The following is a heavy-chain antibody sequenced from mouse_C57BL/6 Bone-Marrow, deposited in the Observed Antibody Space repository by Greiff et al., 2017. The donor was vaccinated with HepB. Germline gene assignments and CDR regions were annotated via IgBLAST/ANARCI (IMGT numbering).Heavy chain of an antibody. D-gene: IGHD1-1*01. CDR1: GYTFTSYG. CDR2: IYPRSGNT. V-gene: IGHV1-81*01. CDR3: ARTPPYYYGSSIYAMDY. Sequence: QVQLKESGAELARPGASVKLSCKASGYTFTSYGISWVKQRTGQGLEWIGEIYPRSGNTYYNEKFKGKATLTADKSSSTAYMELRSLTSEDSAVYFCARTPPYYYGSSIYAMDYWGQGTSVTVSS. J-gene: IGHJ4*01.